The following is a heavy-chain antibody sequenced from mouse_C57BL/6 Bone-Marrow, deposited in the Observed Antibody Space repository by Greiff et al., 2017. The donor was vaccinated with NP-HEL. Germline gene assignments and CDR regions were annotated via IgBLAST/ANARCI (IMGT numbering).Heavy chain of an antibody. J-gene: IGHJ4*01. D-gene: IGHD1-1*01. CDR1: GYPFTGYY. CDR2: INTSTGGT. Sequence: EVKLQESGPELVKPGASVKISCKASGYPFTGYYMNWVKLSPEKSLEWIGEINTSTGGTTYNQKFKAKATLTVDKSSSTAYMQLKGLTSEDSAVYDCAGGWTAGVEKTYYAMDYWGQGTSVTVSS. CDR3: AGGWTAGVEKTYYAMDY. V-gene: IGHV1-42*01.